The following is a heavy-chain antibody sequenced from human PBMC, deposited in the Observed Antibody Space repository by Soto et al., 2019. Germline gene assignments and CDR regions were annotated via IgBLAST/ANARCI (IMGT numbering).Heavy chain of an antibody. J-gene: IGHJ4*02. CDR2: IWYDGSNK. Sequence: QVQLVESGGGVVQPGRSLRLSCAASGFTFSSYGMHWVRQAPGKGLEWVAVIWYDGSNKYYADSVKGRFTISRDNSKNTLYLQMNSLRAEDTAVYYCARGSGSYAPYFDYWGQGTLVTVSS. CDR3: ARGSGSYAPYFDY. CDR1: GFTFSSYG. D-gene: IGHD3-10*01. V-gene: IGHV3-33*01.